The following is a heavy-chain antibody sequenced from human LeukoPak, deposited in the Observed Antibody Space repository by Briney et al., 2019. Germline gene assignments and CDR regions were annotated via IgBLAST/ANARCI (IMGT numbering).Heavy chain of an antibody. V-gene: IGHV3-30*04. D-gene: IGHD2-15*01. CDR3: ARDSYCSGGSCYSYWFDP. J-gene: IGHJ5*02. CDR2: ISYDGSNK. CDR1: GFTFSSYA. Sequence: PGGSLRLSCAASGFTFSSYAMHWVRQAPGKGPEWVAVISYDGSNKYYADSVKGRFTISRDNSKNTLYLQMNSLRAEDTAVYYCARDSYCSGGSCYSYWFDPWGQGTLVTVSS.